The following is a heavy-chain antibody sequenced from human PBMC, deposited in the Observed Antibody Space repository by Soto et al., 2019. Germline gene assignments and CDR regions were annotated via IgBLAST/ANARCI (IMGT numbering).Heavy chain of an antibody. CDR3: ARGRPGGGIKRSWFDP. CDR2: MNPKTGDS. D-gene: IGHD1-1*01. J-gene: IGHJ5*02. Sequence: QVQLVQSGAEVKKPGASVKVSCKASGYTFTSNDIYWLRQASGQGPEWMGWMNPKTGDSNSAEKFQGRLRMTRNTSTNTAYMELSSLTAEDTAVYYWARGRPGGGIKRSWFDPWGQGTLVTVST. V-gene: IGHV1-8*01. CDR1: GYTFTSND.